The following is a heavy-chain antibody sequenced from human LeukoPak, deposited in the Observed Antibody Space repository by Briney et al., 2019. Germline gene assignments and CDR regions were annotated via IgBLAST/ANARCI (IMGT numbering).Heavy chain of an antibody. CDR3: ARYCGAASCYSGFDY. D-gene: IGHD2-15*01. CDR2: ISGDGGT. V-gene: IGHV3-23*01. CDR1: GFTFGSYV. J-gene: IGHJ4*02. Sequence: PGGSLRLSCAASGFTFGSYVMSWVREAPGKGPEWDSAISGDGGTYYADSVKGRFTISRDNSKNTLYLQMNSLGGEDTALYYCARYCGAASCYSGFDYWGQGTLVTVAS.